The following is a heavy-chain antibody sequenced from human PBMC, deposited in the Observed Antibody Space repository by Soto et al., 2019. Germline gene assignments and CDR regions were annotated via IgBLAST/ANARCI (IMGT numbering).Heavy chain of an antibody. CDR2: IYYSGST. J-gene: IGHJ4*02. V-gene: IGHV4-59*01. D-gene: IGHD6-6*01. CDR1: GGSISSCY. Sequence: QVQLQESGPGLLKPSETLSLTCTVCGGSISSCYWRWIRPPPGKGLEWIGYIYYSGSTNYNPSLKSRVTISVDTSKNQFSLKLSSVTAADTAVYYCARGSSSPDLGYWGQGTLVTVSS. CDR3: ARGSSSPDLGY.